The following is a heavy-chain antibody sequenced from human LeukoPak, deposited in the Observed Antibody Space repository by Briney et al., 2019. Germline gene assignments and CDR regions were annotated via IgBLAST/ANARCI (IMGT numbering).Heavy chain of an antibody. CDR1: GYTFTSYY. V-gene: IGHV1-46*01. CDR3: ARRIAAREGFDY. Sequence: ASVEVSCKASGYTFTSYYMHWVRQAPGQGLEWMGIINPSGGSTSYAQKFQGRVTMTRDTSTSTVYMELSSLRSEDTAVYYCARRIAAREGFDYWGQGTLVTVSS. J-gene: IGHJ4*02. D-gene: IGHD6-6*01. CDR2: INPSGGST.